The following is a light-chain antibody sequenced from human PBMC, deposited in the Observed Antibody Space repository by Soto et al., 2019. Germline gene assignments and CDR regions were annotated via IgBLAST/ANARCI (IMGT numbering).Light chain of an antibody. Sequence: DVVMTQSPDSLAVSLGERATINCKSSQSVLHSSNNENSLAWYQQKAGQRPKLLIYRASTRESGVPDRISGSGSGTEFTLTISSLQPEDFATYYCQQSYTSPSWTFGQGTKVEVK. CDR3: QQSYTSPSWT. CDR1: QSVLHSSNNENS. J-gene: IGKJ1*01. V-gene: IGKV4-1*01. CDR2: RAS.